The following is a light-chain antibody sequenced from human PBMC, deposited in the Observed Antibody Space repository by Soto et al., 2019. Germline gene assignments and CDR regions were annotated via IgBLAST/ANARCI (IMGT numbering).Light chain of an antibody. CDR3: QQYGSSFT. V-gene: IGKV3-20*01. Sequence: EIVLTQSPGTLSLSPGERATLSCRASQSVSSSYLARYLQKPGQAPRLLIYGASSRATGIPDRFSGSGSGTDFTLTISRLEPEDFAVYYCQQYGSSFTFGPGTKVDIK. CDR1: QSVSSSY. CDR2: GAS. J-gene: IGKJ3*01.